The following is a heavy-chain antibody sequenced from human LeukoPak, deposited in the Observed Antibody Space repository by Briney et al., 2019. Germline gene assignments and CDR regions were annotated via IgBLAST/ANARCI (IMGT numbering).Heavy chain of an antibody. CDR2: IRSRSSYT. D-gene: IGHD4-17*01. Sequence: GGSLRLSCAASGFTFSDYYMSWIRQAPGEGLEWISYIRSRSSYTNYADSVKGRFTISRDDAENSLYLQMNSLRAEDTAVYYCARVADGYGDYPLFDDWGQGTLVTVSS. J-gene: IGHJ4*02. CDR3: ARVADGYGDYPLFDD. CDR1: GFTFSDYY. V-gene: IGHV3-11*06.